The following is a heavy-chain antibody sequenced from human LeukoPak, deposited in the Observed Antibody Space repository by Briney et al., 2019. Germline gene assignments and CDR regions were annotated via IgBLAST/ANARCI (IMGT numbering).Heavy chain of an antibody. Sequence: GGSLRLSCAASGFTFSSYWMSWVRQAPGKWLEWVANIKQDGSEKYYVDSVKGRFTISRDNARNSLYLQMNSLRAEDTAVYYCARVGSGWYGSNWFDPWGQGTLVTVSS. CDR1: GFTFSSYW. CDR3: ARVGSGWYGSNWFDP. J-gene: IGHJ5*02. V-gene: IGHV3-7*01. D-gene: IGHD6-19*01. CDR2: IKQDGSEK.